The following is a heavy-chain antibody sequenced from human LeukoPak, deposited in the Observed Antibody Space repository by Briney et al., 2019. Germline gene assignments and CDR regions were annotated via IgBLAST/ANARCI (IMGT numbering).Heavy chain of an antibody. D-gene: IGHD3-22*01. Sequence: ASVKVSCKASGGTFSSYAISWVRQAPGQGLEWMGGIIPIFGTANYAQKFQGRVTITTDESTSTAYMELSSLRSEDTAVYYCARGLYYDKTGAFDIWGQGTMVTVSS. CDR3: ARGLYYDKTGAFDI. V-gene: IGHV1-69*05. CDR1: GGTFSSYA. CDR2: IIPIFGTA. J-gene: IGHJ3*02.